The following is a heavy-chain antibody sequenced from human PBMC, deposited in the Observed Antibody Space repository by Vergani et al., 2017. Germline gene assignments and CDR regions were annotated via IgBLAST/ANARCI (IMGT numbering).Heavy chain of an antibody. CDR1: GGSISSSNW. J-gene: IGHJ6*04. D-gene: IGHD1-7*01. CDR3: ASWVGSTVDYYGMDV. CDR2: IYYSGST. V-gene: IGHV4-4*02. Sequence: QVQLQESGPGLVKPSGTLSLTCAVSGGSISSSNWWSWVRQPPGKGLEWIGEIYYSGSTYYNPSLKRRVTISVDTSKNQFSLKLSSVTAADTAVYYCASWVGSTVDYYGMDVWGKGTTVTVSS.